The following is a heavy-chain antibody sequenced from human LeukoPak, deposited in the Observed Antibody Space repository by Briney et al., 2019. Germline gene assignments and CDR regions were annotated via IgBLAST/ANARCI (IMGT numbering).Heavy chain of an antibody. CDR2: INVNSGGT. V-gene: IGHV1-2*02. J-gene: IGHJ5*02. Sequence: GASVKVSCKASGYTFTGYYMHWVRQAPGQGLEWMGWINVNSGGTNYAQKFQVRVTMTRDTSISTAYMELSRLRSDDTAVYYCARGPLILEGDWFDPWGQGTLVTVSS. CDR3: ARGPLILEGDWFDP. D-gene: IGHD3-3*01. CDR1: GYTFTGYY.